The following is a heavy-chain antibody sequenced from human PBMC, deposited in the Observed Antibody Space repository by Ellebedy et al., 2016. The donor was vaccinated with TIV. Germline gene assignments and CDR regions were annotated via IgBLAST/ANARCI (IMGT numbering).Heavy chain of an antibody. D-gene: IGHD3-10*01. CDR1: GFTFSRYW. CDR2: IKDDGSVQ. CDR3: GVSMDRGFIPDGLNV. V-gene: IGHV3-7*03. Sequence: GESLKISCTVSGFTFSRYWMSWVRQAPGKGLAWVANIKDDGSVQHYVDSVKGRFTISRDNAQSSLYLQMNSLRAEDTAVYYCGVSMDRGFIPDGLNVWGQGTTVTVSS. J-gene: IGHJ6*02.